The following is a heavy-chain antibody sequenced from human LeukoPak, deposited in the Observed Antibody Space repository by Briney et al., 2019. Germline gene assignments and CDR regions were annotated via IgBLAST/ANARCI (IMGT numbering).Heavy chain of an antibody. CDR2: NYWHDDK. Sequence: SAPTLVNPTQALTLTCTFSGCSLSTSGVGVGWIRQPPGKALERLSLNYWHDDKRYSPSLKSRLTIAEDTSKNQVVLTMTNMDPVDTATYYCAHRLAPYDAFDIWGQGTMVTVSS. V-gene: IGHV2-5*01. J-gene: IGHJ3*02. CDR3: AHRLAPYDAFDI. CDR1: GCSLSTSGVG.